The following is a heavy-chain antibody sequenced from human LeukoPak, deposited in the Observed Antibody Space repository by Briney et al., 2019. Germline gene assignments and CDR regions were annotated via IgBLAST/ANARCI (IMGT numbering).Heavy chain of an antibody. CDR2: IYYSGST. CDR3: ARGPGAVVVPAAIWGFDY. V-gene: IGHV4-30-4*08. D-gene: IGHD2-2*02. J-gene: IGHJ4*02. CDR1: GYSISSGYY. Sequence: SETLSLTCTVSGYSISSGYYWSWIRQPPGKGLEWIGYIYYSGSTYYNPSLKSRVTISVDTSKNQFSLKLSSVTAADTAVYYCARGPGAVVVPAAIWGFDYWGQGTLVTVSS.